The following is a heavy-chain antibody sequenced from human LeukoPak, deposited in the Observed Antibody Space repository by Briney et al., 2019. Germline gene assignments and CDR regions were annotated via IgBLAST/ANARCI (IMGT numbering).Heavy chain of an antibody. CDR3: ARADYYGSGSYPFDY. V-gene: IGHV4-39*07. Sequence: SETLSLTCTVSGGSISSSSYYWGWIRQPPGKGLEWIGYIYYSGSTYYNPSLKSRVTISVDTSKNQFSLKLSSVTAADTAVYYCARADYYGSGSYPFDYWGQGTLVTVSS. D-gene: IGHD3-10*01. CDR1: GGSISSSSYY. J-gene: IGHJ4*02. CDR2: IYYSGST.